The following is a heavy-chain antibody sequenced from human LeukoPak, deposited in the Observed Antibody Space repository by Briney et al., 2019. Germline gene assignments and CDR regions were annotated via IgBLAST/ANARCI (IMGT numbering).Heavy chain of an antibody. V-gene: IGHV4-34*01. Sequence: SETLSLTCAVYGGSFSGYYWSWIRQPPGKGLEWIGEINHSGSTNYNPSLKSRVTISVDTSKNQFSLKLSSVTAADTAVYYCARGFGSVMTTVQYFDYWGQGTLVTVSS. J-gene: IGHJ4*02. D-gene: IGHD4-11*01. CDR1: GGSFSGYY. CDR3: ARGFGSVMTTVQYFDY. CDR2: INHSGST.